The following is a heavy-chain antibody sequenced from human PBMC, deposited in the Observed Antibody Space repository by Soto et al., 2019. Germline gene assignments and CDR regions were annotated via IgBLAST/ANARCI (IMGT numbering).Heavy chain of an antibody. D-gene: IGHD3-3*01. CDR2: ISGSGGST. Sequence: EVQLLESGGGLVQPGGSLRLSCAASGFTFSSYAMSWVRQAPGKGLEWVSAISGSGGSTYYADSVKGRFTISRDNSKNTLYLQMNSLRAEDTAVYYCAKDQDTTPAYYDFWSGYYANWFDPWGQGTLVTVSS. V-gene: IGHV3-23*01. CDR3: AKDQDTTPAYYDFWSGYYANWFDP. J-gene: IGHJ5*02. CDR1: GFTFSSYA.